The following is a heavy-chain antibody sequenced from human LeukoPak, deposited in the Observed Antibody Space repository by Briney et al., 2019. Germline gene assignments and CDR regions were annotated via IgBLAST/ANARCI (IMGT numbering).Heavy chain of an antibody. CDR1: GYTFTGYY. J-gene: IGHJ2*01. V-gene: IGHV1-2*02. CDR3: ARQPISIAVAGAEYYWYFDL. D-gene: IGHD6-19*01. Sequence: GASVKVSCKASGYTFTGYYMHWVRQAPGQGLEWMGWINPNSGGTNYAQKFQGRVTMTRDTSISTAYMELSRLRSDDTAVYYCARQPISIAVAGAEYYWYFDLWGRGTLVTVSS. CDR2: INPNSGGT.